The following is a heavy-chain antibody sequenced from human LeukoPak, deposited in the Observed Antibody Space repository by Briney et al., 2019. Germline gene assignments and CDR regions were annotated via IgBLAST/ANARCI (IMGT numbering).Heavy chain of an antibody. V-gene: IGHV1-2*02. CDR2: INPNSGGT. D-gene: IGHD3-10*01. Sequence: ASVKVSCNASGYIFTSYYMHWVRQAPGQGLEWMGWINPNSGGTNYAQNLQGRVTMTTDTSTSTAFMELRSLRSDDTAVYYCARSGHPRYYYASGPDYWGQGTLVTVSS. CDR1: GYIFTSYY. CDR3: ARSGHPRYYYASGPDY. J-gene: IGHJ4*02.